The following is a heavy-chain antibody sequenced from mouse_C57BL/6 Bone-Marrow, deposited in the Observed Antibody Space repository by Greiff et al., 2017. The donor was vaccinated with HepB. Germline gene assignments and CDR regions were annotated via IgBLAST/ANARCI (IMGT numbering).Heavy chain of an antibody. CDR1: GYTFTDYY. CDR2: INPNNGGT. Sequence: VQLQQSGPELVKPGASVKISCKASGYTFTDYYMNWVKQSHGKSLEWIGDINPNNGGTSYNQKFKGKATLTVDKSSSTAYMELRSLTSEDSAVYYCATRASSGYEYWGQGTTLTVSS. J-gene: IGHJ2*01. V-gene: IGHV1-26*01. CDR3: ATRASSGYEY. D-gene: IGHD3-2*02.